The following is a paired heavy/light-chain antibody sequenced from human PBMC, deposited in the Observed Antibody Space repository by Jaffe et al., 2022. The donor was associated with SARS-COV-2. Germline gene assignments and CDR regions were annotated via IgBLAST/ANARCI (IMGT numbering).Light chain of an antibody. CDR2: WAS. CDR3: QQYLSSPLT. V-gene: IGKV4-1*01. CDR1: QSVLYSSNNKNY. Sequence: DIVMTQSPDSLAVSLGERATINCKSSQSVLYSSNNKNYLAWYQQKPGQPPKLLIYWASTRESGVPDRFSGGGSGTDFTLTISSLQAEDVAVYYCQQYLSSPLTFGQGTKVEIK. J-gene: IGKJ1*01.
Heavy chain of an antibody. CDR1: GGSMTSYH. J-gene: IGHJ5*02. D-gene: IGHD6-13*01. V-gene: IGHV4-59*01. CDR3: ARTTAAAMAGGWFDP. CDR2: ISNSGST. Sequence: QVQLQESGPRLVKPSETLSLTCSVSGGSMTSYHCSWIRQPPGKRLEWIGFISNSGSTNYNPSLKSRVTISVDTSKKQFSLKLNSVSAADTAMYYCARTTAAAMAGGWFDPWGQGTLVTVSS.